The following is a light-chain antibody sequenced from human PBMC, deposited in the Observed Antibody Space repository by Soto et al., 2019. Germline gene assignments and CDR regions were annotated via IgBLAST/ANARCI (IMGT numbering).Light chain of an antibody. CDR2: AAS. CDR1: RPIVNA. Sequence: DRVTSTCRPGRPIVNAIAPSPHQPGKDPKLLIYAASTLQSGVPSRFRGSGSGTEFTLTIISRLPADVLTYYYRQQYSSHRTFGHGTKVDIK. V-gene: IGKV1D-17*01. J-gene: IGKJ1*01. CDR3: RQQYSSHRT.